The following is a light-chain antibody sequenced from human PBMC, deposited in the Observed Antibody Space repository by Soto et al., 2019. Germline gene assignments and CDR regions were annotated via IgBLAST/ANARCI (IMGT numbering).Light chain of an antibody. CDR3: QQYTNSTFS. CDR1: QSVGSNY. Sequence: EIVLTQSPGTLSLSPGERATLYCRASQSVGSNYLAWYQQKPGPATRFIIYGASSRDTGIPDRFSCSGCGADLTLTIIRREPEDFAVYSCQQYTNSTFSFGPGTKVDIK. V-gene: IGKV3-20*01. CDR2: GAS. J-gene: IGKJ3*01.